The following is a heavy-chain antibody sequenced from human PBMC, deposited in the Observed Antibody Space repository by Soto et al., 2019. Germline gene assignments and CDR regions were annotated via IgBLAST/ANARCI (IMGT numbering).Heavy chain of an antibody. CDR2: ISYDGSNK. Sequence: PGGSLRLSCAASGFTFSSYGMHWVRQAPGKGLEWVAVISYDGSNKYYADSVKGRFTISRDNSKNTLYLQMNSLRAEDTAVYYCARDGDKVGATYYYYYGMDVWGQGTKVTVSS. V-gene: IGHV3-30*03. CDR3: ARDGDKVGATYYYYYGMDV. CDR1: GFTFSSYG. D-gene: IGHD1-26*01. J-gene: IGHJ6*02.